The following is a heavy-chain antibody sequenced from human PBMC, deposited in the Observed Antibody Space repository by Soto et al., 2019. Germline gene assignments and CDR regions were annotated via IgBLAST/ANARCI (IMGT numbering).Heavy chain of an antibody. CDR1: GDTFDTFA. CDR2: IIPIFRTP. V-gene: IGHV1-69*12. J-gene: IGHJ6*02. Sequence: QVQLVQSGAGVVKPGSSVKVSCKASGDTFDTFAISWVRQAPGQGLEWMGGIIPIFRTPDYGQKFQGRGTITADESTSTAYMELSSLRSEDTAVYYCARDKDREQLGGNYYYTLDVWGQGTTVTVSS. CDR3: ARDKDREQLGGNYYYTLDV. D-gene: IGHD1-1*01.